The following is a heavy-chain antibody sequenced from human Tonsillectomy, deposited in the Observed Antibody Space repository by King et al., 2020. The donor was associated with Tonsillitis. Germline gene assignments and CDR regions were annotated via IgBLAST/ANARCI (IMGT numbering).Heavy chain of an antibody. CDR1: EFTVSTYT. CDR3: ARGTVGFDP. Sequence: VQLVESGGGLVKPGSSLRLSCAASEFTVSTYTMNLVRQAPGKGLEWVSSMTSSSSYTYYADSVKGRFTISRDTAKNSLYLQMNSLRAEDTAVYYCARGTVGFDPWGQGTLVTVSS. D-gene: IGHD3/OR15-3a*01. V-gene: IGHV3-21*01. CDR2: MTSSSSYT. J-gene: IGHJ5*02.